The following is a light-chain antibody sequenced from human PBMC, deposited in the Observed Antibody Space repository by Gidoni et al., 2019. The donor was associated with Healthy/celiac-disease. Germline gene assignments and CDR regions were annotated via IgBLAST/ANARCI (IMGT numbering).Light chain of an antibody. CDR1: QSISSY. V-gene: IGKV1-39*01. CDR2: AAS. Sequence: IQITQSPSFLSASVGDRVTITCRASQSISSYLNWYQQKPGKAPMLLIYAASSLQSGVPSRFSGSGSGTDFTLTISSLQHEDCATYYCQQSYSTPRTFGQGTKVEIK. J-gene: IGKJ1*01. CDR3: QQSYSTPRT.